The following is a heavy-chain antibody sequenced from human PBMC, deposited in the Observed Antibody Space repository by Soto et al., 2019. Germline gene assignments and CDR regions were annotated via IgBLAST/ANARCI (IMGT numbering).Heavy chain of an antibody. CDR1: GYTFTDYY. CDR3: ARKLELRGSYYYYYDMDV. Sequence: GSVKVSCKASGYTFTDYYMHWVRQAPGQGLEWMGWINPNSGGTNYAQKFQGRGTMTRDTSISTAYMELSRLRSDDTAVYYCARKLELRGSYYYYYDMDVWGQGTTVTVSS. CDR2: INPNSGGT. V-gene: IGHV1-2*02. J-gene: IGHJ6*02. D-gene: IGHD1-7*01.